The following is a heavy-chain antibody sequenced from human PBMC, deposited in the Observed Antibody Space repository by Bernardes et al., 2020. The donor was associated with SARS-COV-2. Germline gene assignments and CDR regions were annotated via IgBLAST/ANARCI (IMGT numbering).Heavy chain of an antibody. D-gene: IGHD3-3*01. CDR3: ARGGSGYLRYYFDY. CDR1: GGSISSYY. CDR2: IYYSGST. V-gene: IGHV4-59*01. Sequence: SETLSLTCTVTGGSISSYYWSWIRQPPGKGLEWIGYIYYSGSTNYNPSLKSRVTISVDTSKNQFSLKLSSVTAADTAVYYCARGGSGYLRYYFDYWGQGTHVTVSS. J-gene: IGHJ4*02.